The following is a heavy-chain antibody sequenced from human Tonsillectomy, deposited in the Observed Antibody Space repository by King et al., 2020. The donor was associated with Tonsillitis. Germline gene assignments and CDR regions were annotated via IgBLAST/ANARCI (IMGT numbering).Heavy chain of an antibody. J-gene: IGHJ5*02. CDR3: ARGDYGDYVSWFDP. V-gene: IGHV6-1*01. Sequence: VQLQQSGPGLVKPSQTLSLTCAISGDSVSSNSAAWNXIRQSPSXGXEXLXXXXYXSXWXNDYAVSVKSRITINPDTSKNQFPLQLNSVTPEDTAVYYCARGDYGDYVSWFDPWGQGTLVTVSS. D-gene: IGHD4-17*01. CDR2: XXYXSXWXN. CDR1: GDSVSSNSAA.